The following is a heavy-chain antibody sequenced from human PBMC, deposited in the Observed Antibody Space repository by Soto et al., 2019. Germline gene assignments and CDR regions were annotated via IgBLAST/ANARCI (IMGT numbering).Heavy chain of an antibody. D-gene: IGHD5-12*01. V-gene: IGHV3-30*18. J-gene: IGHJ4*02. CDR1: GFTFSSFG. Sequence: QVQLVESGGGVVQPGRSLRLSCAASGFTFSSFGMHWVRQAPGKGLEWVAVASYDGSYKYYADSVKGRFTISRDNSKNTLYLQMNSLRAEDTAVYYCAKDRPVVATPPDFDYWGQGTLVTVSS. CDR3: AKDRPVVATPPDFDY. CDR2: ASYDGSYK.